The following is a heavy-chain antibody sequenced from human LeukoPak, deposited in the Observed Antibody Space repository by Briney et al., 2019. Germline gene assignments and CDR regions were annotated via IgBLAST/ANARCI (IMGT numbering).Heavy chain of an antibody. J-gene: IGHJ4*02. CDR3: ARDRRTYSSGWYDY. CDR1: GGTFSSYA. D-gene: IGHD6-19*01. CDR2: IIPIFGTA. V-gene: IGHV1-69*01. Sequence: GASVKVSCKASGGTFSSYAISWVRQAPGQGLEWMGGIIPIFGTANYAQKSQGRVTITADESTSTAYMELSSLRSEDTAVYYCARDRRTYSSGWYDYWGQGTLVTVSS.